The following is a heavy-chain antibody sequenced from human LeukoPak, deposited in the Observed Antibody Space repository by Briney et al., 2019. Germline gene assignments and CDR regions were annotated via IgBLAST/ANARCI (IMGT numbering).Heavy chain of an antibody. CDR1: GIYD. J-gene: IGHJ3*02. CDR2: ISDYDENT. D-gene: IGHD6-6*01. Sequence: GGSLRLSCAASGIYDMSWVRQAPGKGLEWVSSISDYDENTYYADSVKGRFTISRDNAKNSLYLQMNSLRAEDTAVYYCARERDSSSSADAFDIWGQGTMVTVSS. CDR3: ARERDSSSSADAFDI. V-gene: IGHV3-23*01.